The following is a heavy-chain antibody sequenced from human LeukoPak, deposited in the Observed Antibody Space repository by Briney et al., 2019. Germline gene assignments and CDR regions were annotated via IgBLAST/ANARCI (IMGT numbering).Heavy chain of an antibody. Sequence: PGGSLRLSCAASGFTFSSYAMMWVRQAPGKGLVWGAVISYGGSNKYYADSVKGRFTISRDNSTNTLYLQMNSLRAEDTAVYYCAKSALYYDILTGYPEDYGMDVWGQGTTVTVSS. CDR3: AKSALYYDILTGYPEDYGMDV. V-gene: IGHV3-30*18. J-gene: IGHJ6*02. CDR2: ISYGGSNK. CDR1: GFTFSSYA. D-gene: IGHD3-9*01.